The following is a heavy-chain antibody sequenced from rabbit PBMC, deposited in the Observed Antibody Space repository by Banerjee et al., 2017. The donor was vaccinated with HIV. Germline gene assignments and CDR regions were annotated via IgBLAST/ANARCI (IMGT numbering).Heavy chain of an antibody. CDR3: ARGSDYAGYGYNI. V-gene: IGHV1S45*01. Sequence: QEQLEESGGDLVKPEGSLTLTCTASGLSFSSNYWLCWVRQAPGKGLEWIACIGATSTYDATWAKGRFTISKTSSTTVTLQMTSLTAADTATYFCARGSDYAGYGYNIWGPGTLVTVS. CDR2: IGATST. D-gene: IGHD7-1*01. CDR1: GLSFSSNYW. J-gene: IGHJ4*02.